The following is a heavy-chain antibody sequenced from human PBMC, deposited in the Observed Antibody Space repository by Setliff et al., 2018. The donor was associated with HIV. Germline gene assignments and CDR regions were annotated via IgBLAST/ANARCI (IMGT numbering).Heavy chain of an antibody. CDR2: ISPNSGGT. CDR3: ARGRSLVRGSGSPEYYYMDV. D-gene: IGHD3-10*01. Sequence: ASVKVSCKASGYTFTSYGISWVRQAPGQGLEWMGWISPNSGGTNYAQKFQGRVTMTRNTSISTAFMELSSLRSEDTAVYYCARGRSLVRGSGSPEYYYMDVWGKGTTVTVSS. J-gene: IGHJ6*03. CDR1: GYTFTSYG. V-gene: IGHV1-8*02.